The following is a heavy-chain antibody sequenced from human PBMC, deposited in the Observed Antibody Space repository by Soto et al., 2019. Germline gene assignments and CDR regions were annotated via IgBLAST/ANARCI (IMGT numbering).Heavy chain of an antibody. CDR3: ARGGPSSKWLDP. Sequence: SETLSLTCTVSGGSISSYYWSWIRQPPGKGLEWTGYVYNSGSTNYNPSLKSRVTISKDTSKNQFSLKLTSLTTTDTAVYYCARGGPSSKWLDPWGQGTLVTVSS. CDR2: VYNSGST. V-gene: IGHV4-59*01. J-gene: IGHJ5*02. CDR1: GGSISSYY.